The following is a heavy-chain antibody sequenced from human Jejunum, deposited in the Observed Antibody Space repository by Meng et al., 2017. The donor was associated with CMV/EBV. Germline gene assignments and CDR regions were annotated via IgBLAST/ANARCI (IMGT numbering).Heavy chain of an antibody. V-gene: IGHV1-18*01. CDR3: ARGRTRFLEWLPSDWFDF. D-gene: IGHD3-3*01. CDR2: ISPYNGNT. CDR1: TSYD. J-gene: IGHJ3*01. Sequence: TSYDITWVRPAPGQGLEWMGWISPYNGNTKSSQNLQGRVTMTTDTFTSTAYMELRSLTSDDTAVYYCARGRTRFLEWLPSDWFDFWGQGTMVTVSS.